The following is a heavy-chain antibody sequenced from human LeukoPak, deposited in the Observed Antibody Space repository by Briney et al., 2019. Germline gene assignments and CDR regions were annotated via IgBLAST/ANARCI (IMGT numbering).Heavy chain of an antibody. CDR3: ARDSSGWFSDYYWYFDL. Sequence: SETLSLTCTVSGGSISSGGYYWSWIRQPPGKGLEWIGYIYHSGSTYYNPSLKSRVTISVDRSKNQFSLKLSSVTAADTAVYYCARDSSGWFSDYYWYFDLWGRGTLVTVSS. D-gene: IGHD6-19*01. CDR2: IYHSGST. CDR1: GGSISSGGYY. V-gene: IGHV4-30-2*01. J-gene: IGHJ2*01.